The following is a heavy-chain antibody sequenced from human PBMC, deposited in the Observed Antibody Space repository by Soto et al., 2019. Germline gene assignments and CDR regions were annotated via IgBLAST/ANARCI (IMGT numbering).Heavy chain of an antibody. D-gene: IGHD2-2*01. J-gene: IGHJ4*02. V-gene: IGHV4-31*03. CDR2: TSNSGGT. CDR1: GGSITSSGYY. CDR3: ARGGGSTKVDY. Sequence: QVQLQESGPGLVKPSQTLSLTCTVSGGSITSSGYYWSWIRQHPGEGLEWIGFTSNSGGTSYNPSLKSRVTILVDTSSNQFSLNLKSVTAADTAVYYCARGGGSTKVDYWGQGTLVTVSP.